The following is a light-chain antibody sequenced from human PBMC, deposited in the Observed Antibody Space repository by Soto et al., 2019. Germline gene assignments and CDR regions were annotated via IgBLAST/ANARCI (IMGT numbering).Light chain of an antibody. CDR1: QTVSSS. Sequence: EIVLTQSPATLSLSPGERATLSCRASQTVSSSLAWYQQKPGQAPRLLIYEASNRATGIPARFRGSGSGADFTRTISSLEPEDFAVYYCQQRQNWPQLTFGGGAVVEMK. V-gene: IGKV3-11*01. CDR2: EAS. CDR3: QQRQNWPQLT. J-gene: IGKJ4*01.